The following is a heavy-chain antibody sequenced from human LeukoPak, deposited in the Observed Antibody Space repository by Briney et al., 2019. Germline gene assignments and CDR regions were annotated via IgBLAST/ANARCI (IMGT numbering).Heavy chain of an antibody. CDR2: VNGHNGDT. Sequence: ASVKVSCKASGYTFSDYYMHWVRQAPGQGLEWMGWVNGHNGDTKFAPRFQGRVTMTRDTSISTAYMELSSLSSDDTGVYYCARAEGSGSFGYWGQGTLVTVSS. J-gene: IGHJ4*02. CDR1: GYTFSDYY. V-gene: IGHV1-2*02. CDR3: ARAEGSGSFGY. D-gene: IGHD3-3*01.